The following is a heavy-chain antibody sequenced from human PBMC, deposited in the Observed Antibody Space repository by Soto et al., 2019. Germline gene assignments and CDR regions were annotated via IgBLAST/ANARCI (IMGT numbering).Heavy chain of an antibody. V-gene: IGHV4-59*01. CDR2: VNHIGST. CDR3: ARASLSYSSNWFDS. D-gene: IGHD5-18*01. J-gene: IGHJ5*01. Sequence: QVQLQESGPGLVKPSETLSLNCSVSGGSIINFYWSWIRQPPGRGLEWIGYVNHIGSTKYNPSLDIRSTISVDTSKNQFSLRMTSVTTADTAVYYCARASLSYSSNWFDSWGQGTLVTVAS. CDR1: GGSIINFY.